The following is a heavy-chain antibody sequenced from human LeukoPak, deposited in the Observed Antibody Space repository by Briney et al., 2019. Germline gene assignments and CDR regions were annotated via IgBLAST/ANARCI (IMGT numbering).Heavy chain of an antibody. CDR3: ARVRSGFYLDT. D-gene: IGHD3-3*01. J-gene: IGHJ4*02. Sequence: GGSLRLSCTASGFTFNNYGVTCVRQAPGKGLEWVSVISGDGGTTFYAPFLKGRFTISRDNSKNTVYLQMNSLRAEDTAIYSCARVRSGFYLDTWGQGTLVTVSS. V-gene: IGHV3-23*01. CDR1: GFTFNNYG. CDR2: ISGDGGTT.